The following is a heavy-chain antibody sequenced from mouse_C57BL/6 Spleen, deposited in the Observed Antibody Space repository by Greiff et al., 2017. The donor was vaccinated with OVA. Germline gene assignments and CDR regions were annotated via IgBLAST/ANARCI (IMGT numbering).Heavy chain of an antibody. V-gene: IGHV1-53*01. CDR1: GYTFTSYW. CDR2: INPSNGGT. D-gene: IGHD4-1*01. J-gene: IGHJ4*01. CDR3: ARKGANWPYAMDY. Sequence: VQLQQPGTELVKPGASVKLSCKASGYTFTSYWLHWVKQRPGQGLEWIGNINPSNGGTNYNEKFKSKATLTVDKSSSTAYMQLSSLTSEDSAVYYCARKGANWPYAMDYWGQGTSVTVSS.